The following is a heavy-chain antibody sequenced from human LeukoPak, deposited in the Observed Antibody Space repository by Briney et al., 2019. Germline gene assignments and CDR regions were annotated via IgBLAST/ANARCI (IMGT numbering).Heavy chain of an antibody. V-gene: IGHV2-70*11. Sequence: SGPALVKPTQTPTLTCTFSGFSLSTSGMCVSWIRQPPGKALEWLARIDWDDGKYYSTSLKTRLTISKDTSKNQVVLTMTNMDPVDTATYYCARLYGDYGGLGYWGQGTLVTVSS. CDR1: GFSLSTSGMC. J-gene: IGHJ4*02. D-gene: IGHD4-17*01. CDR2: IDWDDGK. CDR3: ARLYGDYGGLGY.